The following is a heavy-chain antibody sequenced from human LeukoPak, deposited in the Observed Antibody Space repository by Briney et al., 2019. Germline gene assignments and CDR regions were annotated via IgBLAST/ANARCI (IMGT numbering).Heavy chain of an antibody. Sequence: SETLSLTCTVSGGSISSGGYYWSWIRQHPGKGLEWIGYIYYSGSTYYNPSLKSRVTISVDTSKNQFSLKLSSVTAADTAVYYCARDRVRGAIEYYGMDVWGQGTTVTVSS. CDR3: ARDRVRGAIEYYGMDV. J-gene: IGHJ6*02. CDR1: GGSISSGGYY. D-gene: IGHD3-10*01. CDR2: IYYSGST. V-gene: IGHV4-31*03.